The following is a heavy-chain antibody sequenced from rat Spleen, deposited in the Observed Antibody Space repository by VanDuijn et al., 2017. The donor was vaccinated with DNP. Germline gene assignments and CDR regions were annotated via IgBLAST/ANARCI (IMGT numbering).Heavy chain of an antibody. J-gene: IGHJ2*01. CDR3: ATRGPFDY. Sequence: EVQLVESGGGLVQPGRSLKLSCAASGVTFSDLDMAWVRQAPKKGLEWVATITSNGGATYYLDSVKGRFTISRDDAQNTLYFQMDSLRSEDTSTYYLATRGPFDYWGQGVMVTVSS. CDR1: GVTFSDLD. V-gene: IGHV5-7*01. CDR2: ITSNGGAT.